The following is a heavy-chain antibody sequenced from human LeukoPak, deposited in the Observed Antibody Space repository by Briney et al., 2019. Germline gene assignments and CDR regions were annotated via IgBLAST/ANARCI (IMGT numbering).Heavy chain of an antibody. V-gene: IGHV5-10-1*01. D-gene: IGHD6-13*01. Sequence: GESLKISCKGSGYSFTSYWISWVRQVPGKGLEWMGRIDPSDSYTNYSPSFQGHVTISADKSISTAYLQWSSLKASDTAMYYCAKTYSIAAAGEFDYWGQGTLVTVSS. CDR3: AKTYSIAAAGEFDY. CDR1: GYSFTSYW. J-gene: IGHJ4*02. CDR2: IDPSDSYT.